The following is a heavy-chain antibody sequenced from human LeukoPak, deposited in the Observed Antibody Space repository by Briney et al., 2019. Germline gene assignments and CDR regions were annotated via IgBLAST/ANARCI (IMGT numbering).Heavy chain of an antibody. CDR3: ARDYFDSSDYPQTYYYYYMGV. V-gene: IGHV3-21*01. Sequence: GGSLRLSCAASGFTFSRYSMNWARQAPGKGLEGVASISSTSTFIYSAHSVKGRFTISRDTAKNSLFLQMNSMRAEDTAIYYCARDYFDSSDYPQTYYYYYMGVWGKGTTVTVSS. CDR1: GFTFSRYS. CDR2: ISSTSTFI. J-gene: IGHJ6*03. D-gene: IGHD3-22*01.